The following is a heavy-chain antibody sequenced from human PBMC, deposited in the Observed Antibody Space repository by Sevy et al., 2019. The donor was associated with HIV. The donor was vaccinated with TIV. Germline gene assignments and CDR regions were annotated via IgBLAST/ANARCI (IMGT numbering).Heavy chain of an antibody. CDR2: VNSDGSST. D-gene: IGHD6-13*01. V-gene: IGHV3-74*01. CDR3: ARGAAAGTFDY. J-gene: IGHJ4*02. CDR1: GFTFSSYW. Sequence: GGSLRLSCAASGFTFSSYWMHWVRQAPGKGLVWVSRVNSDGSSTSYADSVKGRVTISRDNAKNTLYLQMNSLSAEDTAVYYCARGAAAGTFDYWGQGTLVTVSS.